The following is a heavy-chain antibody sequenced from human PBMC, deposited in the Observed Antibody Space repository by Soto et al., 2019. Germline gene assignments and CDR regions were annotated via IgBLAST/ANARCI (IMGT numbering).Heavy chain of an antibody. V-gene: IGHV4-31*02. CDR1: DDSITGGGYY. J-gene: IGHJ4*02. CDR3: ARGGSGTYHV. CDR2: IYYRGSA. Sequence: SETLSLTCSVSDDSITGGGYYWSWIRQHPAKGLEWIGSIYYRGSAYYNPSLRSRGTISLDPSQARLSLRLTSLTAADTATYYCARGGSGTYHVWGQGTLVTVSS. D-gene: IGHD3-10*01.